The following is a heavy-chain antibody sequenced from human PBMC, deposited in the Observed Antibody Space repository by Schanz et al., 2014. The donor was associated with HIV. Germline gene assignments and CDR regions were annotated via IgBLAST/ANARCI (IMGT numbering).Heavy chain of an antibody. CDR2: ISGSGGST. Sequence: EEQVLESGGGLVQPGGSLRLSCAASGFTFSRYAMSWVRQAPGKGLEWVSSISGSGGSTYYADSVKGRFTISRGNSKNTLYLQMNSLRAEDTAVYYCAREKYSSTWWRAGLYFYGMDVWGQGTTVTVSS. CDR3: AREKYSSTWWRAGLYFYGMDV. J-gene: IGHJ6*02. D-gene: IGHD6-13*01. CDR1: GFTFSRYA. V-gene: IGHV3-23*01.